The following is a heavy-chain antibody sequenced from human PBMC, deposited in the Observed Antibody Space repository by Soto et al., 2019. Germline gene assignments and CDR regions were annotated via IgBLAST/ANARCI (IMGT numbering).Heavy chain of an antibody. Sequence: DVQLLESGGGLVQPGGSLTLSCAASRFTFSGFAMSWVRQAPGKGLEWVSSIGGGGTDTYYADSVKGRFTISRDNSKNTLYLQMDSLRDEDTAVYYCAKDAVPYNGKWDWFDSWGQGTLVTASS. CDR3: AKDAVPYNGKWDWFDS. J-gene: IGHJ5*01. CDR2: IGGGGTDT. V-gene: IGHV3-23*01. CDR1: RFTFSGFA. D-gene: IGHD1-26*01.